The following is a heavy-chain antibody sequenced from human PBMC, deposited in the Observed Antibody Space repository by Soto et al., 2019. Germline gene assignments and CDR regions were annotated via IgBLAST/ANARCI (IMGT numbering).Heavy chain of an antibody. V-gene: IGHV1-18*01. D-gene: IGHD3-3*01. Sequence: ASVKVSCKASGYTFTSYGISWVRQAPGHGLEWMGWISASNGNTNYAQKLQGRVTMTTDTSTSTAYMELRSRRSDDTAVYYCAREGGIRITIFGVVIIQYGMDVWAQGTTVTVSS. CDR2: ISASNGNT. CDR3: AREGGIRITIFGVVIIQYGMDV. CDR1: GYTFTSYG. J-gene: IGHJ6*02.